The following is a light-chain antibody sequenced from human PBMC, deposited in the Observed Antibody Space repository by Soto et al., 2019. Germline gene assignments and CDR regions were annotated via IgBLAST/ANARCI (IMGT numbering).Light chain of an antibody. CDR2: DAS. CDR3: QHYTYY. J-gene: IGKJ3*01. CDR1: QSMSNW. Sequence: DFQMTQSPSTLSASVGDRVTITCRASQSMSNWLAWYQQKPGKAPKLLIYDASSLESGVPSRFSGSGSGTEFTLTISRLQPDDFATYYCQHYTYYFGPGTKVDFK. V-gene: IGKV1-5*01.